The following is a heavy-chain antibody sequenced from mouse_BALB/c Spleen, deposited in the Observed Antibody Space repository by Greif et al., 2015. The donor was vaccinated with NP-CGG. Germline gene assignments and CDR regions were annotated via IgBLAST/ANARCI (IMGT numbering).Heavy chain of an antibody. CDR2: ISYSGST. V-gene: IGHV3-2*02. Sequence: EVQLVESGPGLVKPSQSLSLTCTVTGYSITSDYAWNWIRQFPGNKLEWMGYISYSGSTSYNPSLKSRISITRDTSKNQFFLQLNSVTTEDTATYYCARWGSTMITTKAMDYWGQGTSVTVSS. CDR1: GYSITSDYA. CDR3: ARWGSTMITTKAMDY. J-gene: IGHJ4*01. D-gene: IGHD2-4*01.